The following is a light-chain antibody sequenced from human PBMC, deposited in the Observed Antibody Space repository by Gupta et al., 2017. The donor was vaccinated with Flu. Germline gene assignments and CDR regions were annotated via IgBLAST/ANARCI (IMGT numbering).Light chain of an antibody. CDR2: EDN. V-gene: IGLV6-57*03. CDR1: PGNSASNY. CDR3: QSYDKREGV. J-gene: IGLJ2*01. Sequence: TTTTSCSRSPGNSASNYVQWYQQRPGSAPRLLMYEDNQRSSGVPARFSGSKYGLSPSVFLTRPGLKAEDDSYYYCQSYDKREGVFGGGTKLTVL.